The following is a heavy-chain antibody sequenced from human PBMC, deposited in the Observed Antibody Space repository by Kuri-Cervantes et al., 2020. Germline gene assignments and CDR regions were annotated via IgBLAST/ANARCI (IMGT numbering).Heavy chain of an antibody. J-gene: IGHJ4*02. Sequence: GESLKISCAASGFTFSSYAMHWVRQAPGKGLEWVAVISYDGSNKYYADSVKGRFTISRDNSKSTLYLHLNSLRAEDTAVYYCATDVASHVGASSYWGQGTLVTVSS. CDR3: ATDVASHVGASSY. CDR2: ISYDGSNK. CDR1: GFTFSSYA. V-gene: IGHV3-30-3*01. D-gene: IGHD1-26*01.